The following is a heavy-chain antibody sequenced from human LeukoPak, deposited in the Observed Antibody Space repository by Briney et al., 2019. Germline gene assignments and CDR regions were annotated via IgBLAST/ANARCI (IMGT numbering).Heavy chain of an antibody. CDR3: ARQYDILTGYYGLEEYYFDY. CDR1: GFTFSDYY. V-gene: IGHV3-11*04. Sequence: GGSPRLSCAASGFTFSDYYMSWIRQAPGKGLEWVSYISSSGSTIYYADSVKGRFTISRDNAKNSLYLQMNSLRAEDTAVYYCARQYDILTGYYGLEEYYFDYWGQGTLVTVSS. J-gene: IGHJ4*02. CDR2: ISSSGSTI. D-gene: IGHD3-9*01.